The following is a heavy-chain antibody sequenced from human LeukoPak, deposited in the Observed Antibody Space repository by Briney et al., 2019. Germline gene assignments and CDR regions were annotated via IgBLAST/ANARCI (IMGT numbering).Heavy chain of an antibody. D-gene: IGHD6-6*01. Sequence: GGSLRLSCAASGFTFSSYSMNWVRQAPGKGLEWVSYISSTGSTIYYADSVRGRFTISRDNAKNSLYLQMNSLRAEDTAVYYCARGSYSSSNYFDYWGQGSLATVSS. CDR1: GFTFSSYS. CDR3: ARGSYSSSNYFDY. CDR2: ISSTGSTI. V-gene: IGHV3-48*01. J-gene: IGHJ4*02.